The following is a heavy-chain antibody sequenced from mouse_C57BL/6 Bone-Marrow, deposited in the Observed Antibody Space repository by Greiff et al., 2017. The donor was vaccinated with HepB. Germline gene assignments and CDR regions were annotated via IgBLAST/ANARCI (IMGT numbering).Heavy chain of an antibody. CDR1: GFTFSSYA. CDR3: TTELQDYAMDY. J-gene: IGHJ4*01. D-gene: IGHD1-1*01. Sequence: EVQVVESGEGLVKPGGSLKLSCAASGFTFSSYAMSWVRQTPEKRLEWVAYISSGGDYIYYADTVKGRFTISRDNARNTLYLQMSSLKSEDTAVYYCTTELQDYAMDYWGQGTSVTVSS. CDR2: ISSGGDYI. V-gene: IGHV5-9-1*02.